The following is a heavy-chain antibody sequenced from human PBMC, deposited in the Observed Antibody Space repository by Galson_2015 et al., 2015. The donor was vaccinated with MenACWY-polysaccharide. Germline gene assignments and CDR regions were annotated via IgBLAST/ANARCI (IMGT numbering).Heavy chain of an antibody. CDR3: ARAGGYCSSTSCYYYYGMDV. J-gene: IGHJ6*02. V-gene: IGHV4-34*01. D-gene: IGHD2-2*01. Sequence: ETLSLTCAVYGGSFSGYYWRWLRQPPGKGLEWIGEINHSGSTNYNPSLKSRVTISVDTSKNQFSLKLSSVTAADTAVYYCARAGGYCSSTSCYYYYGMDVWGQG. CDR1: GGSFSGYY. CDR2: INHSGST.